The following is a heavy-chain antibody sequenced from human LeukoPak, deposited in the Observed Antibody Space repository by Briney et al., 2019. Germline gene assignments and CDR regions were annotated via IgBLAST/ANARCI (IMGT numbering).Heavy chain of an antibody. D-gene: IGHD3-3*01. J-gene: IGHJ6*02. CDR3: ARGPPHSYDFWSGYYYTYYYYYYGMDV. CDR2: IIPIFGTA. Sequence: ASVKVSCKASGGTFSSYAISWVRQAPGQGLEWMGGIIPIFGTANYAQKFQGRVTITADESTSTAYMELSSLRSEDTAVYYCARGPPHSYDFWSGYYYTYYYYYYGMDVWGQGTTVTVSS. CDR1: GGTFSSYA. V-gene: IGHV1-69*13.